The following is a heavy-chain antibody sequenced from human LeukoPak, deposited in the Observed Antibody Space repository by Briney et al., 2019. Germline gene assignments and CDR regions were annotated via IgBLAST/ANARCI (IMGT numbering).Heavy chain of an antibody. Sequence: PSETLSLTCSVPGGSISSYYWSWIRQPAGKGLEWIGRIYPSGSTNYNPSLKSRVTMSVDTSKNQFSLKLSSVTAADTAVYYCARTNIVVVPAAMTPNWFDPWGQGTLVTVSS. V-gene: IGHV4-4*07. D-gene: IGHD2-2*01. CDR1: GGSISSYY. CDR3: ARTNIVVVPAAMTPNWFDP. CDR2: IYPSGST. J-gene: IGHJ5*02.